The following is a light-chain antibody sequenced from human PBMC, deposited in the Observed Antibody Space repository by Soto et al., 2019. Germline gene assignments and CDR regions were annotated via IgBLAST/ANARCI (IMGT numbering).Light chain of an antibody. J-gene: IGKJ1*01. CDR2: GAS. CDR3: QQYGSSPWT. Sequence: ETVLTQSPGTLSLSPGERATLSCRASQTIRSNYLAWYRQTPGQAPRLLIYGASHRATGIADRFSGSGSGTDFTLIISRLEPEDFALYYCQQYGSSPWTFRQGTKVEIK. V-gene: IGKV3-20*01. CDR1: QTIRSNY.